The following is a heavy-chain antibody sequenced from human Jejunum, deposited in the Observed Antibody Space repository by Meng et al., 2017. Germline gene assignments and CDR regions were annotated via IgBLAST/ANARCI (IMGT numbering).Heavy chain of an antibody. D-gene: IGHD2/OR15-2a*01. CDR1: GFTFDDYG. Sequence: GESLKISCAASGFTFDDYGMSWVRQAPGKGLEWVSGINWNGGSTGYADSVKGRFTISRDTSKKSLYLQMNSLRAEDTAFYYCARDVVGFYRNDAFDIWGQGTMVT. V-gene: IGHV3-20*04. J-gene: IGHJ3*02. CDR3: ARDVVGFYRNDAFDI. CDR2: INWNGGST.